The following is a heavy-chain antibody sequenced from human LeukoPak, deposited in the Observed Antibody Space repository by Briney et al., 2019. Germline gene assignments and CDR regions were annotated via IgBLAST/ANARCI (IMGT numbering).Heavy chain of an antibody. CDR3: ARVPLSWQNPSDL. V-gene: IGHV4-39*07. J-gene: IGHJ5*02. Sequence: SETLSLTCTVSGASISSSRYYCAWVRQPPGKGLDWIGTVSYSGNTFYSPSLNSRLSISLDTSKNQLSLKLTSVTAADTAFYYCARVPLSWQNPSDLWGQGSLVIVSS. D-gene: IGHD5-12*01. CDR2: VSYSGNT. CDR1: GASISSSRYY.